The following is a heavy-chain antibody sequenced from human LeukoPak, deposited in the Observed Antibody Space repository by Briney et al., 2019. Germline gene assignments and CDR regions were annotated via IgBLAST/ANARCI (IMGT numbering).Heavy chain of an antibody. CDR1: GASISSYY. Sequence: SETLSLTCTASGASISSYYWSWIRQPAGRGLEWIGRIYVSGITNYNPSLKSRVTMSVDTSKNQFFLKLSSVTAADTAVYYCARTGIEVAGTVYLDYWGQGTLVIVSS. J-gene: IGHJ4*02. D-gene: IGHD6-19*01. CDR3: ARTGIEVAGTVYLDY. V-gene: IGHV4-4*07. CDR2: IYVSGIT.